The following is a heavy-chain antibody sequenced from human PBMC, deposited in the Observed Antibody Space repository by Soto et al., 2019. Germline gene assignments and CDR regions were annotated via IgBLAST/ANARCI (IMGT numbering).Heavy chain of an antibody. V-gene: IGHV3-7*05. CDR3: ARDRGSVLFGQDYWGMDV. Sequence: EVRLMESGGGLVQPGGSLRLSCAASGFTFSGYWMSWARQAPGKGREWVANIKQDGREKYSVESVQGRFTTSRDNAQDSLYLKMNNLRVEDTAIYYCARDRGSVLFGQDYWGMDVWGQWTTVIVSS. CDR1: GFTFSGYW. J-gene: IGHJ6*02. D-gene: IGHD6-19*01. CDR2: IKQDGREK.